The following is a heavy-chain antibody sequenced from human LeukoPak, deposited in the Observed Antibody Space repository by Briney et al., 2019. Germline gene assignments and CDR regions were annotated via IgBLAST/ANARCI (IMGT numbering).Heavy chain of an antibody. CDR1: GFTFSNYW. J-gene: IGHJ5*02. Sequence: GGSLRLSSVASGFTFSNYWMHWVRQPPGKGLVWVSRIYVDGRTTNYADSVKGRFPISRDNAKNTVYLEMNSLSVEDTATYYCIRDFRSADLWGQGTLVTVTS. V-gene: IGHV3-74*01. CDR3: IRDFRSADL. CDR2: IYVDGRTT.